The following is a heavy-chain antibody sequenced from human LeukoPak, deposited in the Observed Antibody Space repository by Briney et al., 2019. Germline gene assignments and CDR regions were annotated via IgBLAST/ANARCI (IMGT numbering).Heavy chain of an antibody. D-gene: IGHD3-22*01. V-gene: IGHV4-59*12. J-gene: IGHJ3*02. Sequence: SETLSLTRTVSGGSISSYYWSWIRQPPGKGLEWIGYIYYSGSTYYNPSLKSRVTISVDTSKNQFSLKLSSVTAADTAVYYCARGVTMIDAFDIWGQGTMVTVSS. CDR1: GGSISSYY. CDR2: IYYSGST. CDR3: ARGVTMIDAFDI.